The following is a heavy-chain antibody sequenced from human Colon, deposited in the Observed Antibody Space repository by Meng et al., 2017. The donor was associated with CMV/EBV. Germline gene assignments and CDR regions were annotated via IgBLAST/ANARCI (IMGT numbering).Heavy chain of an antibody. CDR2: SNHSGST. CDR3: ARRADSGSYSDH. J-gene: IGHJ4*02. CDR1: GGSFSGYY. V-gene: IGHV4-34*01. D-gene: IGHD1-26*01. Sequence: SETLSLTCAVYGGSFSGYYWSWIRQPPGKGLEWIGESNHSGSTNYNPSLKSRVTISVDTSKNQFSLKLSSVTAADTAVYYCARRADSGSYSDHWGQGTLVTVSS.